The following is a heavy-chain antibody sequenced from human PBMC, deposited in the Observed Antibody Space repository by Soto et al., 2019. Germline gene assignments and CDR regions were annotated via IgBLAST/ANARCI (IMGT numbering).Heavy chain of an antibody. D-gene: IGHD6-19*01. J-gene: IGHJ4*02. CDR1: GGTFSSYA. V-gene: IGHV1-69*01. CDR2: IIPIFGTA. CDR3: ATYLQQWTDGFFDY. Sequence: QVQLVQSGAEVKKPGSSVKVSCKASGGTFSSYAISWVRQAPGQGLEWMGGIIPIFGTANYAQKLQGRVTITADESTSTAYMELRSLRSEDTAVYYCATYLQQWTDGFFDYWGQGALVTVSS.